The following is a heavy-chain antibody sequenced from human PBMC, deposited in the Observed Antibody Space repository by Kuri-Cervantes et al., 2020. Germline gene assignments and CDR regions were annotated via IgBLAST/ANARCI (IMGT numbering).Heavy chain of an antibody. D-gene: IGHD6-13*01. V-gene: IGHV3-48*02. CDR2: ISSDSSTI. CDR1: GFTFSGYS. CDR3: ARRPGSRSIAAAGTYYFDY. J-gene: IGHJ4*02. Sequence: GGSLRLSCAASGFTFSGYSMNWVRQAPGKGLEWLSYISSDSSTIYYADSVKGRFTISRDNAMNSLYLQMNSLRDEDTAVYYCARRPGSRSIAAAGTYYFDYWGQGTLVTVSS.